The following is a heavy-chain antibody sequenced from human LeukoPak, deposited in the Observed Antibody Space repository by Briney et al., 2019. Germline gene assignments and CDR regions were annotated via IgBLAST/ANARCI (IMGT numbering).Heavy chain of an antibody. D-gene: IGHD5-18*01. Sequence: SETLSLTCTVSGYSISSGYYWGWIRQPPGKGLEWIGSIYHSGSTYYSPSLKSRVTISVDTSKNQFSLKLSSVTAADTAVYYCARDPGGNVDTAMASSSAVDYWGQGTLVTVSS. J-gene: IGHJ4*02. CDR3: ARDPGGNVDTAMASSSAVDY. CDR2: IYHSGST. V-gene: IGHV4-38-2*02. CDR1: GYSISSGYY.